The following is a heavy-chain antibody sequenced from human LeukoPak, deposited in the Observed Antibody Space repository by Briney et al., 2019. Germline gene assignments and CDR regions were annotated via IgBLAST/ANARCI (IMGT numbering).Heavy chain of an antibody. J-gene: IGHJ5*02. Sequence: PSETLSLTCTVSGGSISSYYWSWIRQPPGKGLEWIGYIYTSGSTNYNPSLKSRVTISEDTSKNQFSLKLSSVTAADTAVYYCARRAGSSSKDGWFDPWGQGTLVTVSS. CDR1: GGSISSYY. D-gene: IGHD6-6*01. CDR3: ARRAGSSSKDGWFDP. CDR2: IYTSGST. V-gene: IGHV4-4*09.